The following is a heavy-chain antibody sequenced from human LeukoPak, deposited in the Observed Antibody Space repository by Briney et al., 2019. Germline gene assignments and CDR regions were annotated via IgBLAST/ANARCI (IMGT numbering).Heavy chain of an antibody. J-gene: IGHJ4*02. V-gene: IGHV3-23*01. CDR2: LSASGGST. D-gene: IGHD3-9*01. CDR3: AKGNDDILTGFDY. CDR1: GFTLGNYA. Sequence: GGSLRLSCVASGFTLGNYAMTWVRQTPGKGLEWVSHLSASGGSTYYADSVKGRFTISRDNSRNTLHLQMRSLRAEDTAVYYCAKGNDDILTGFDYWGQGTLVTVSS.